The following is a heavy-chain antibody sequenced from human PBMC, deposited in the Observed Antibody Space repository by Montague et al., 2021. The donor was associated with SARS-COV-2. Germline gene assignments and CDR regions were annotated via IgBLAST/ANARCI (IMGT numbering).Heavy chain of an antibody. Sequence: TLSLTCTVSGGSISSGDYYWSWIRQPAGKGLEWIGSIYNSGSTYYNPSLKSRVTLSVDTSKNQFSLKLSSVTAADTAVYYCARDAAAAYSYCYYFDDWGKGTTVTVSS. D-gene: IGHD6-25*01. CDR1: GGSISSGDYY. V-gene: IGHV4-61*02. J-gene: IGHJ6*03. CDR3: ARDAAAAYSYCYYFDD. CDR2: IYNSGST.